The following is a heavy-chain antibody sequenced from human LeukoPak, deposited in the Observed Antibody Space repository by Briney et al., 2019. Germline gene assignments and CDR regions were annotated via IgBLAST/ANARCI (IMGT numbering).Heavy chain of an antibody. CDR2: SHHSGST. D-gene: IGHD3-22*01. Sequence: SETLSLTCAIYGGSFSGYYWSWIRQPPGKGLEWIGESHHSGSTNYNPSLKSRVTLSVDTSKNQFSLKLSSVTAADTAVYYCARRGYYDSNGQYFFDYWGQGTLVTVSS. CDR3: ARRGYYDSNGQYFFDY. CDR1: GGSFSGYY. V-gene: IGHV4-34*01. J-gene: IGHJ4*02.